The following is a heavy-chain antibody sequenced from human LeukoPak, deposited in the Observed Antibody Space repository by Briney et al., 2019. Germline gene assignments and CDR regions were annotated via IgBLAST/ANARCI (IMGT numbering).Heavy chain of an antibody. J-gene: IGHJ4*02. D-gene: IGHD5-18*01. Sequence: GASVKVSCKASGGTFSSYVISWVRQAPGQGLEWMGGIIPIFGTANYAQKFQGRVTITADESTSTAYMELSSLRSEDTAVYYCARDLPGYSYGFSPRPGRTNDYWGQGTLVTVSS. CDR1: GGTFSSYV. CDR2: IIPIFGTA. CDR3: ARDLPGYSYGFSPRPGRTNDY. V-gene: IGHV1-69*13.